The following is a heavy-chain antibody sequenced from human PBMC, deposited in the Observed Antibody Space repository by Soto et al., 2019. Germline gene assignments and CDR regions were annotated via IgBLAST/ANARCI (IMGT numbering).Heavy chain of an antibody. J-gene: IGHJ4*02. Sequence: LRLSCTASGFTFGDYAMSWFRQAPGKGLEWVGFIRSKAYGGTTEYAASVKGRFTISRDDSKSIAYLQMNSLKTEDTAVYYCTGVRFLEWFPGYWGQGTLVTVSS. D-gene: IGHD3-3*01. CDR2: IRSKAYGGTT. V-gene: IGHV3-49*03. CDR3: TGVRFLEWFPGY. CDR1: GFTFGDYA.